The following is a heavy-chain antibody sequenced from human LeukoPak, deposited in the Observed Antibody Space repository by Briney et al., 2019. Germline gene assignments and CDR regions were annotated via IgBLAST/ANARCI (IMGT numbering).Heavy chain of an antibody. Sequence: PGGSLRLSCAASGFTFSSYAMHSVRQAPGKGLEWVAVIPYNVSNKYYADSVKGRFTISRDNSKNTLYLQMNSLRAEDTAVYYCARTQPSIAARRSYYYYGMDVWGQGTTVTVSS. V-gene: IGHV3-30*04. CDR1: GFTFSSYA. D-gene: IGHD6-6*01. CDR2: IPYNVSNK. J-gene: IGHJ6*02. CDR3: ARTQPSIAARRSYYYYGMDV.